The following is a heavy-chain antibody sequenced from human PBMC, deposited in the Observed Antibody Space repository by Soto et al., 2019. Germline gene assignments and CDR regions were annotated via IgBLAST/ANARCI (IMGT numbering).Heavy chain of an antibody. CDR3: ARDSIRVTADFDY. D-gene: IGHD2-21*02. CDR1: GFTFTNYG. Sequence: QVQLVESGGGVVQPGRSLRLSCAASGFTFTNYGFHWVRQAPGKGLEWVAAIWSDGNNRYNGGAVEGRFTISKDNSKNMLYLQMNDLRVEDTALYYCARDSIRVTADFDYWVQGTLVTVSS. CDR2: IWSDGNNR. V-gene: IGHV3-33*01. J-gene: IGHJ4*02.